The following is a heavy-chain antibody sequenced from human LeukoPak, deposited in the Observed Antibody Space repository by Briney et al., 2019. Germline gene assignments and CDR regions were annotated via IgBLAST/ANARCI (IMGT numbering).Heavy chain of an antibody. V-gene: IGHV3-23*01. CDR2: ISGSGGST. J-gene: IGHJ4*02. D-gene: IGHD3-10*01. CDR3: AIDQSWPGAWDY. CDR1: GFIFSSHA. Sequence: PGGSLRLSCAASGFIFSSHAMSWVRQAPGKGLEWVSAISGSGGSTYYADSVKGRFTISRDNSKNTLYLQMNSLRAEDTAIYYCAIDQSWPGAWDYWGQGTLVTVSS.